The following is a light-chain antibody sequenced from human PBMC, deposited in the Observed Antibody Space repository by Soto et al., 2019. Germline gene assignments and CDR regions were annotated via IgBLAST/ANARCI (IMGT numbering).Light chain of an antibody. Sequence: EIVLTQSPATLSLSPGERATLSRRASQSVSSYLAWYQQKPGQAPRLLIYDASNRATGIPARFSGSGSGTDFTLTISSLEPEDFAVYYCRQRSNWPALTFGGGTKVDIK. CDR2: DAS. J-gene: IGKJ4*01. CDR1: QSVSSY. CDR3: RQRSNWPALT. V-gene: IGKV3-11*01.